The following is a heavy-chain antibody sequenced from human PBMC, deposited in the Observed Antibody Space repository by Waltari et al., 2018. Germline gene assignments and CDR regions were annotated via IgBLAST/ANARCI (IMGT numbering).Heavy chain of an antibody. CDR3: ARETGTTTSYYYGMDV. CDR1: GGSIGSSRYY. D-gene: IGHD1-1*01. Sequence: QLQLQESGPGLGKPSETLSLTCTVSGGSIGSSRYYWGWIRQPPGKGLEWIGSIYYSGSTYYTPSLKRRVTISVDTSKNQFSLKLSSVTAADTAVYYCARETGTTTSYYYGMDVWGQGTTVTVSS. J-gene: IGHJ6*02. CDR2: IYYSGST. V-gene: IGHV4-39*07.